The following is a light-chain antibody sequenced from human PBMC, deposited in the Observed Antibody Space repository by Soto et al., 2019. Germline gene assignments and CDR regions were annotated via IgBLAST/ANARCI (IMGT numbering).Light chain of an antibody. Sequence: DIQMTQSPSTLSASVGDRVTITCRASQSISTFLAWYQQKPGKAPKLLIYKASTLKSGVQSRFSGSGSGTEFTLTISSLQPDDFATYYCKHYNSYSEAFGQGTKVDIK. CDR2: KAS. CDR3: KHYNSYSEA. CDR1: QSISTF. V-gene: IGKV1-5*03. J-gene: IGKJ1*01.